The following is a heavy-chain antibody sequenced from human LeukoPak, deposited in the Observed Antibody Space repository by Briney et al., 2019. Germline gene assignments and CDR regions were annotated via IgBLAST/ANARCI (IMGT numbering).Heavy chain of an antibody. CDR1: DYRFTSYG. CDR2: VSSNNGNT. Sequence: ASVKVSCKASDYRFTSYGINWVRQAPGQGLEWMGWVSSNNGNTNYAQNFQGRVTMTTDTSTSTGYMELRSLRSDDTAVYYCARDMGLQQLGKYYFDYWGQGTLVTVSS. J-gene: IGHJ4*02. V-gene: IGHV1-18*01. CDR3: ARDMGLQQLGKYYFDY. D-gene: IGHD6-13*01.